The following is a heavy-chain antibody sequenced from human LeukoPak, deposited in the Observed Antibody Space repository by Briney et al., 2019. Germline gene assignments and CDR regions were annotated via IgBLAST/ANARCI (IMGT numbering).Heavy chain of an antibody. J-gene: IGHJ3*02. D-gene: IGHD3-16*01. Sequence: SETLSLTCAVYGGSFSGYYWSWIRQPPGKGLEWIGSIYYSGSTYYNPSLKSRVTISVDTSRNQFSLKLSSVTAADTAVYYCARDHSFGAFDIWDQGTMVTVSS. V-gene: IGHV4-34*11. CDR3: ARDHSFGAFDI. CDR2: IYYSGST. CDR1: GGSFSGYY.